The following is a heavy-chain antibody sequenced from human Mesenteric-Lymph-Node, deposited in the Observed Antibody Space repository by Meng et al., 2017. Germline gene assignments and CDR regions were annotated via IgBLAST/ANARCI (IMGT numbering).Heavy chain of an antibody. D-gene: IGHD6-19*01. J-gene: IGHJ4*02. CDR3: ARRRVPGIGTPVYLDF. Sequence: SVKVSCKASGGTFSSYAISWVRQAPGQGLEWMGGIIPIFGTANYAQKFQGRVTITTDESTSTAYMELSSLRSEDTAVYYCARRRVPGIGTPVYLDFWGQGSLVTVSS. CDR2: IIPIFGTA. V-gene: IGHV1-69*05. CDR1: GGTFSSYA.